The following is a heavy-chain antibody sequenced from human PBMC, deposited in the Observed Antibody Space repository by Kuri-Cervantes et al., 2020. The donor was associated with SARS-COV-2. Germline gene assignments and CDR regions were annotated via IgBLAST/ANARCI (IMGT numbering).Heavy chain of an antibody. J-gene: IGHJ6*02. V-gene: IGHV3-53*01. CDR1: GFRFSNYN. Sequence: GGSLRLSCVASGFRFSNYNLNWVRQAPGKGLEWVSVIYSGGSTYYADSVKGRFTISRDSSKNMLYLQMNSLRAEDTAVYYCARERYGDYVSPYQYYGMDVWGQGTTVTVSS. CDR3: ARERYGDYVSPYQYYGMDV. D-gene: IGHD4-17*01. CDR2: IYSGGST.